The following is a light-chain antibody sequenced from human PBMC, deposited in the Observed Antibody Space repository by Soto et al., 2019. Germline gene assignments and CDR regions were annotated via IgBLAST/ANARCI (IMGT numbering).Light chain of an antibody. Sequence: QSALTQPASVSGSPGQSITISCTGTSSDVGSYNLVSWYQQHPGKAPKLMIYEGSKRPSGVSNRFSGSKSGNTASLTISGLQAEDEADYYCCSYACSSTLYSFGTGTKLTVL. CDR2: EGS. J-gene: IGLJ1*01. CDR1: SSDVGSYNL. V-gene: IGLV2-23*01. CDR3: CSYACSSTLYS.